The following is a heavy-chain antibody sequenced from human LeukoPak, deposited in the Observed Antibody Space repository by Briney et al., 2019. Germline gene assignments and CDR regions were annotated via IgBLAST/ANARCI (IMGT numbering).Heavy chain of an antibody. CDR2: IYTSGST. CDR1: GGSISSYY. CDR3: ARVGLDSSGYPYPDY. J-gene: IGHJ4*02. D-gene: IGHD3-22*01. V-gene: IGHV4-4*07. Sequence: SETLSLTCTVSGGSISSYYWSWIRQPAGKGLEWIGRIYTSGSTNYNPSLKSRVTMSVDTSKNQFSLKLSSVTAADTAVYYCARVGLDSSGYPYPDYWGQGTLVTVSS.